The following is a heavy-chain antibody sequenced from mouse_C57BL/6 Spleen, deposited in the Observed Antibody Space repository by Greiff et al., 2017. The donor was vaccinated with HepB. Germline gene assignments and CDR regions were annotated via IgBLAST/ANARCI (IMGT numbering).Heavy chain of an antibody. CDR1: GYSITSGYY. CDR3: AREGDYYGSRDAMDY. CDR2: ISYDGSN. V-gene: IGHV3-6*01. D-gene: IGHD1-1*01. Sequence: EVKLQESGPGLVKPSQSLSLTCSVTGYSITSGYYWNWIRQFPGNKLEWMGYISYDGSNNYNPSLKNLISITRDTSKNQFFLKLNSVTTEDTATYYCAREGDYYGSRDAMDYWGQGTSVTVSS. J-gene: IGHJ4*01.